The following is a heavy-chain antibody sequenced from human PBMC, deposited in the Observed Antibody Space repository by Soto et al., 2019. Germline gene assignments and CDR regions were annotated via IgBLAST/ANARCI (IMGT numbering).Heavy chain of an antibody. CDR3: ARDPGYCSGGSCYSDY. V-gene: IGHV1-69*01. J-gene: IGHJ4*02. Sequence: QVQLVQSGAEVKKPGSSVKVSCKASGGTFSSYAISWVRQAPGHGLEWMGGIIPIFGTANYAQKFQGRVTITADESTSTAYMELSSLSSEDTAVYYCARDPGYCSGGSCYSDYWGQGTLVTVSS. D-gene: IGHD2-15*01. CDR1: GGTFSSYA. CDR2: IIPIFGTA.